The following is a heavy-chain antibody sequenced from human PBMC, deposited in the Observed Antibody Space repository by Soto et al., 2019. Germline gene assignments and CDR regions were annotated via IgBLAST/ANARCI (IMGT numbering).Heavy chain of an antibody. CDR1: GYSISSSNW. J-gene: IGHJ4*02. V-gene: IGHV4-28*01. CDR2: IYYSGST. Sequence: PSETLSLTCAVSGYSISSSNWWGWIRQPPGKGLEWIGYIYYSGSTYYNPSLKSRVTMSVDTSKNQFSLKLSSVTAVDTAVYYCARNNGSGPKPYFDYWGQGTLVTVSS. CDR3: ARNNGSGPKPYFDY. D-gene: IGHD3-10*01.